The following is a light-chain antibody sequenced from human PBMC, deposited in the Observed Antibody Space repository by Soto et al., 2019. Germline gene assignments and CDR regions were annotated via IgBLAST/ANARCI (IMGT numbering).Light chain of an antibody. CDR1: STDVGGYNY. CDR3: SSYTSSSTLFX. Sequence: QSALTQPASVSGSPGQSVTISCTGTSTDVGGYNYVSWHQQHPGKAPKLMIYDVSNRPSGVSNRFSGSKSGNTASLTISGLQAEDEADYYCSSYTSSSTLFXFGTGTKLTVL. CDR2: DVS. J-gene: IGLJ1*01. V-gene: IGLV2-14*01.